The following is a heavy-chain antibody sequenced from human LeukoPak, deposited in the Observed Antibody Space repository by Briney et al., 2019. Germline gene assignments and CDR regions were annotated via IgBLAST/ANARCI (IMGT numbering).Heavy chain of an antibody. CDR3: AKDFPRHCSSTSCYLGYFQH. CDR2: ISGSGLST. Sequence: GGSLRLSCTASGFTFSNFGMSWVRQAPGRGLEWVSAISGSGLSTNYADSVKGRFTISRDSSKNTLSLQMNSLRAEDTAVYYCAKDFPRHCSSTSCYLGYFQHWGQGTLVTVSS. V-gene: IGHV3-23*01. J-gene: IGHJ1*01. D-gene: IGHD2-2*01. CDR1: GFTFSNFG.